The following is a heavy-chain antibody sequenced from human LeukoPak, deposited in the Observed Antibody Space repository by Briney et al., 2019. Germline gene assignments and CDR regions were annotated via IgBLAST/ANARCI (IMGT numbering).Heavy chain of an antibody. CDR3: TRGGGSYH. D-gene: IGHD1-26*01. V-gene: IGHV3-53*01. J-gene: IGHJ4*02. CDR1: GFTVSNNY. CDR2: IYSGGNT. Sequence: GGSLRLSRAASGFTVSNNYMDWIRQAPGKGLEWVSIIYSGGNTYYADSVKGRFTVSRDNSKNTLYLQMNSLRAEDTAVYYCTRGGGSYHWGQGILVTVSS.